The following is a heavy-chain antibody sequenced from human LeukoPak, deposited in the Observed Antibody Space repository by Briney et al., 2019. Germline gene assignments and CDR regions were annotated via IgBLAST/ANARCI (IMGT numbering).Heavy chain of an antibody. D-gene: IGHD3-22*01. CDR2: INWNGGST. Sequence: GGSLRLSCAASGFTFDDYGMSWVRHAPGKGLEWVSGINWNGGSTGYADSVKGRFTISRDNANNSLYLQMNSLRAEDTALYYCARERAYYYDSSGYYYFDYWGQGTLVTVSS. V-gene: IGHV3-20*04. CDR3: ARERAYYYDSSGYYYFDY. J-gene: IGHJ4*02. CDR1: GFTFDDYG.